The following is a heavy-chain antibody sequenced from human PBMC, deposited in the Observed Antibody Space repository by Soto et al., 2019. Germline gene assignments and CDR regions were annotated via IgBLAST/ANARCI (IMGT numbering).Heavy chain of an antibody. V-gene: IGHV4-4*02. J-gene: IGHJ4*02. CDR3: VRNGYYCLDY. D-gene: IGHD5-12*01. CDR1: GGSITSGDW. CDR2: FHHRGGT. Sequence: QVQLQESGPGLLKPSETLSLTCAVSGGSITSGDWWSWVRQPPGKGLEWIGEFHHRGGTNYNPSLKSRVAISVDTSENHFSLDLRSVTSADTAVYYCVRNGYYCLDYWGQGVLVTVSS.